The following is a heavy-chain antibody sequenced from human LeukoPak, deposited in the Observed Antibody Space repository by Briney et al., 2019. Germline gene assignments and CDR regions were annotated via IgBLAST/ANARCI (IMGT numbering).Heavy chain of an antibody. Sequence: SGTLSLTCAVSGGSISSSNWWSWVRPPPGKGLEWIGEIYHSGSTNYKPSLKSRVTISVDKSKNQFSLKLSSVTAADTAVYYCAGAHCGGDCYSGRAFDIWGQGTMVTVSS. CDR3: AGAHCGGDCYSGRAFDI. J-gene: IGHJ3*02. CDR1: GGSISSSNW. D-gene: IGHD2-21*02. V-gene: IGHV4-4*02. CDR2: IYHSGST.